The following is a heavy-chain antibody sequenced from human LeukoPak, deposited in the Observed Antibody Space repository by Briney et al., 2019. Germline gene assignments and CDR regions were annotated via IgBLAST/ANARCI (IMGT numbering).Heavy chain of an antibody. CDR2: ISGSGGST. D-gene: IGHD3-10*01. Sequence: PGGSLRLSCAASGFTFSSYAMSWVRQAPGKGLEWVSAISGSGGSTYYADSVKGRFTISRDNSKNTLYLQMNSLRAEDTAVYYCAKDRVLRGSGSYYKKVPSYYYMDVWGKGTTVTVSS. J-gene: IGHJ6*03. V-gene: IGHV3-23*01. CDR3: AKDRVLRGSGSYYKKVPSYYYMDV. CDR1: GFTFSSYA.